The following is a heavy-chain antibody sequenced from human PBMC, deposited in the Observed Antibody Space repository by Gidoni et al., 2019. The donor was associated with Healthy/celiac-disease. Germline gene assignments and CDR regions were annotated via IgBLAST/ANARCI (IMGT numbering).Heavy chain of an antibody. J-gene: IGHJ4*02. V-gene: IGHV3-30-3*01. CDR2: ISYDGSNK. D-gene: IGHD2-15*01. CDR3: ARDSVVVAAQFDY. Sequence: QVQLVESGGGVVQPGRSLRLSCEASGFTFSSYAMDWVRQAPGKGLEWVAVISYDGSNKYYADSVKGRFTISRDNSKNTLYLQMNSLRAEDTAVYYCARDSVVVAAQFDYWGQGTLVTVSS. CDR1: GFTFSSYA.